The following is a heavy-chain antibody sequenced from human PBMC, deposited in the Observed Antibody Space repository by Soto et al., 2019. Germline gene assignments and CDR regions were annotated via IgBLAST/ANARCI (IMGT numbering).Heavy chain of an antibody. D-gene: IGHD1-26*01. CDR3: ARRSGSYYREPYNWFDP. CDR2: INPNSGGT. J-gene: IGHJ5*02. V-gene: IGHV1-2*04. Sequence: GASVKVSCKASGYTFTGYYMHWVRQAPGQGLEWMGWINPNSGGTNYAQKFQGWVTMTRDTSISTAYMELSRLRSDDTAVYYCARRSGSYYREPYNWFDPWGQGTLVTVSS. CDR1: GYTFTGYY.